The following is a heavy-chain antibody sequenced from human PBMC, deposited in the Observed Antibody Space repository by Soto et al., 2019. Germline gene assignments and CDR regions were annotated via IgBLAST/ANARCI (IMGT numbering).Heavy chain of an antibody. D-gene: IGHD6-19*01. J-gene: IGHJ5*02. Sequence: PSETLSLTCTVSGGSISSYYWSWIRQPPGKGLEWIGYIYYSGSTNYNPSLKSRVTISVDTSKNQFSLKLSSVTAADTAVYYCARAAVAGTGGWFDPWGQGXLVTVYS. CDR2: IYYSGST. V-gene: IGHV4-59*01. CDR3: ARAAVAGTGGWFDP. CDR1: GGSISSYY.